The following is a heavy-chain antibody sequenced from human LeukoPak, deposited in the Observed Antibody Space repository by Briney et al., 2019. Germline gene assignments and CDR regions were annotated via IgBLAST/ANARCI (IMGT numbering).Heavy chain of an antibody. Sequence: GGSLRLSWAASGFTFGDYAMSWVRQAPGKGLEWVGFIRSKAYGGAAEYAAAVKGRFTISRDDSKSIAYLQMNSLKTEDTAVYYCTRDLTYYYDSNSHWGQGTLVTVSS. CDR2: IRSKAYGGAA. J-gene: IGHJ4*02. CDR3: TRDLTYYYDSNSH. D-gene: IGHD3-22*01. CDR1: GFTFGDYA. V-gene: IGHV3-49*04.